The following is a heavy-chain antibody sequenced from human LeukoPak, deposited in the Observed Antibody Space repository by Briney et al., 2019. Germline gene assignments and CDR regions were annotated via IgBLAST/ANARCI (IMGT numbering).Heavy chain of an antibody. Sequence: PGGSLRLSCAASGFTFSSYSMNWVRQAPGKGLEWVSYISSSSSTIYYADSVKGRFTISRDNAKNPLYLQMNSLRAEDTALYYCAKGSGYSSGWYLNYWGQGTLVTVSS. CDR1: GFTFSSYS. J-gene: IGHJ4*02. CDR2: ISSSSSTI. CDR3: AKGSGYSSGWYLNY. V-gene: IGHV3-48*04. D-gene: IGHD6-19*01.